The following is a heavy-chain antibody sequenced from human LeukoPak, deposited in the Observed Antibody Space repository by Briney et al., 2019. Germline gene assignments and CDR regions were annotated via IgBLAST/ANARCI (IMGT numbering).Heavy chain of an antibody. V-gene: IGHV3-30*18. J-gene: IGHJ4*02. D-gene: IGHD1-7*01. Sequence: PGGSLRLSCAASGLTFSSYGMHWVRQAPGKGLEWVAVISYDGSNKYYADSVKGHFIISRDNSKNTLYLQMNSLRVEDTAVYYCANQGGTTQYCFDYWGRGTLVTVSS. CDR2: ISYDGSNK. CDR1: GLTFSSYG. CDR3: ANQGGTTQYCFDY.